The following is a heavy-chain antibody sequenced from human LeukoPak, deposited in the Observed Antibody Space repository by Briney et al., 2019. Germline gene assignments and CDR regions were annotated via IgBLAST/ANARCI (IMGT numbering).Heavy chain of an antibody. V-gene: IGHV4-34*01. Sequence: SETLSLTCAVYGGSFSGYYWSWIRQPPGKGLEWIGEINHSGSTNYNPSLKSRVTISVDTSKNQFSLKLSSVTAADTAVYYCAXXXXXXXXXXXYYYKQDRDNWFDPWGQGTLVTVSS. D-gene: IGHD3-22*01. CDR1: GGSFSGYY. J-gene: IGHJ5*02. CDR2: INHSGST. CDR3: AXXXXXXXXXXXYYYKQDRDNWFDP.